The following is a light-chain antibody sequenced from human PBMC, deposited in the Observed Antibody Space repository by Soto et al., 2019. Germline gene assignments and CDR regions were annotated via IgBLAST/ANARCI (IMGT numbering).Light chain of an antibody. CDR1: RSDGGGYNY. CDR2: DVS. CDR3: SRYTSQSTVV. J-gene: IGLJ3*02. Sequence: QSALTQPASVSGSPGQSIAISCTGTRSDGGGYNYVSWYQQPPGKAPKLIIYDVSDRPSGVSTRFSGSQSGYPASLTISGLQAGDEADYYCSRYTSQSTVVFGGGSKVTVL. V-gene: IGLV2-14*01.